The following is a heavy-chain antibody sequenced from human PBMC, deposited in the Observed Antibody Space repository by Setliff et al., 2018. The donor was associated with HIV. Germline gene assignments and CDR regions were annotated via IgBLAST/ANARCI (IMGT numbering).Heavy chain of an antibody. D-gene: IGHD6-25*01. J-gene: IGHJ5*01. V-gene: IGHV4-38-2*02. CDR1: GQFISAGYY. CDR2: VYHSGRI. Sequence: SETLSLTCTVSGQFISAGYYWGWIRQPPGKGREWIGSVYHSGRIYYNPSLNSRVTMSAYTSKNQISLMLRSMTAADTAVYYCAKHDFGDGSGFDSWGQGSLVTVSS. CDR3: AKHDFGDGSGFDS.